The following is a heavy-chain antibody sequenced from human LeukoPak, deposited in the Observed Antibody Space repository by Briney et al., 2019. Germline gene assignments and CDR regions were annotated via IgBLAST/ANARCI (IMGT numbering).Heavy chain of an antibody. CDR1: GFTFGSYG. J-gene: IGHJ3*02. D-gene: IGHD3-22*01. Sequence: GGSLRLSCAASGFTFGSYGMHWVRQAPGKGLEWVAVIWYDGSNKYYADSVKGRFTISRDNSKNTLYLQMNSLRAEDTAVYYCARALPGSYYDSSGYYSPDIWGQGTMVTVSS. CDR2: IWYDGSNK. V-gene: IGHV3-33*01. CDR3: ARALPGSYYDSSGYYSPDI.